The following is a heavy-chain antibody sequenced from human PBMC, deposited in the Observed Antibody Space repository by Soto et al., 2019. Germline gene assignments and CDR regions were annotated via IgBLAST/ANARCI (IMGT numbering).Heavy chain of an antibody. J-gene: IGHJ3*02. D-gene: IGHD2-15*01. Sequence: EEQLVESGGALVQPGRSLRLSCAASGFTFDDYAMHWVRQAPGKGLECVSFITWNGGSVGYADSLQGRFTISRDNAKNSLYLQFSSLRSEDTAFYYCTRGYCSVSSCAFDICGQGTMVTVSS. CDR1: GFTFDDYA. V-gene: IGHV3-9*01. CDR3: TRGYCSVSSCAFDI. CDR2: ITWNGGSV.